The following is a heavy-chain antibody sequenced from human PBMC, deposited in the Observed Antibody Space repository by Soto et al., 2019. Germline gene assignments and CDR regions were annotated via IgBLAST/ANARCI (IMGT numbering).Heavy chain of an antibody. CDR3: SRERGLGASMVRGPRWFDP. Sequence: TLSLTCTVSGGSISNGGYHWTWIRLSPGKGLEWIGYVYHTGHADYNPSLKGRLSISVDTSMNQFSLNLNSLTAADTALYYCSRERGLGASMVRGPRWFDPWGQGIMVTVSS. CDR1: GGSISNGGYH. D-gene: IGHD3-10*01. V-gene: IGHV4-31*03. CDR2: VYHTGHA. J-gene: IGHJ5*02.